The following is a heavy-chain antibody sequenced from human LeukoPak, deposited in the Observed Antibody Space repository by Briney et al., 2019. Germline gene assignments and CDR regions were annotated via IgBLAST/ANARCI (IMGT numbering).Heavy chain of an antibody. CDR3: ARHPPTMALLDYYYYMDV. Sequence: PSETLSLTCTVPGGSISSYYWSWIRQPPGKGLEWIGYIYTSGSTNYNPSLKSRVTISVDTSKNQFSLKLSSVTAADTAVYYCARHPPTMALLDYYYYMDVWGKGTTVTVSS. J-gene: IGHJ6*03. CDR1: GGSISSYY. D-gene: IGHD3-10*01. V-gene: IGHV4-4*09. CDR2: IYTSGST.